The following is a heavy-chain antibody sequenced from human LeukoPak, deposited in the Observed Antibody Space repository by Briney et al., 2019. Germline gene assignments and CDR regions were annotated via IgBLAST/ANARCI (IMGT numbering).Heavy chain of an antibody. CDR2: IYYSGST. D-gene: IGHD5-18*01. CDR1: GGSISSYY. CDR3: ARGEEYSYYFDY. Sequence: SETLSLTCTVSGGSISSYYWSWIRQPPGKGLEWIGYIYYSGSTNYNPSLESRVTISVDTSKNQFSLKLSSVTAADTAVYYCARGEEYSYYFDYWGQGTLVTVSS. J-gene: IGHJ4*02. V-gene: IGHV4-59*01.